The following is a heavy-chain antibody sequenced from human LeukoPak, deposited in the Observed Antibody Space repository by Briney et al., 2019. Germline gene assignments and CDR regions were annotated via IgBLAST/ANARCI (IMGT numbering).Heavy chain of an antibody. J-gene: IGHJ6*02. CDR3: AKEGYYYDSSGYNYYYGMDV. Sequence: QVQLVESGVGVVQPGRSLRLSCAASGFTFSSYGMHWVRQAPGKGLERVAVISYDGSNKYYADSVKGRFTISRDNSKNTLYLQMNSLRAEDTAVYYCAKEGYYYDSSGYNYYYGMDVWGQGTTVTVSS. D-gene: IGHD3-22*01. CDR1: GFTFSSYG. V-gene: IGHV3-30*18. CDR2: ISYDGSNK.